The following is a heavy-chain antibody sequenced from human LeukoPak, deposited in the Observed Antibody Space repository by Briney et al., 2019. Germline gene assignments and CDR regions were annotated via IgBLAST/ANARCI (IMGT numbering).Heavy chain of an antibody. CDR1: GYTFTSYG. J-gene: IGHJ4*02. V-gene: IGHV1-18*01. Sequence: ASVKVSCKASGYTFTSYGISWVRQAPGQGLEWMRWISAYNGNTNYAQKLQGRVTMTTDTSTSTAYMELRSLRSDDTAVYYCARLGGSGVYYDILTGYVYWGQGTLVTVSS. D-gene: IGHD3-9*01. CDR2: ISAYNGNT. CDR3: ARLGGSGVYYDILTGYVY.